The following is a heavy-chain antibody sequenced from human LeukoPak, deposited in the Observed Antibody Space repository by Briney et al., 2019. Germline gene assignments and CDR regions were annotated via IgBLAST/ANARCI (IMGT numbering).Heavy chain of an antibody. J-gene: IGHJ4*02. Sequence: SETLSLTCTVSGGSISSSSYYWGWIRQPPGKGLEWIGSIYHSGSTYYNPCLRSRVTISVDTSKNQFSLKLSSVTAADTAVYYCARDRALGSSWHSFDYWGQGTLVTVSP. CDR1: GGSISSSSYY. CDR2: IYHSGST. V-gene: IGHV4-39*07. CDR3: ARDRALGSSWHSFDY. D-gene: IGHD6-13*01.